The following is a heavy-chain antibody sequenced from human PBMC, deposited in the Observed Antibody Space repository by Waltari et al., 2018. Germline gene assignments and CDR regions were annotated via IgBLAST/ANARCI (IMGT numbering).Heavy chain of an antibody. V-gene: IGHV3-74*01. CDR2: IKNARDVATT. CDR3: ATDYFYVFSV. Sequence: EVQLVESGGGLFQSGGSLRLSCEASESNPFRASWLHWVRQVPGKGLMWVALIKNARDVATTIYADSVRGRFTISRDDAKSTLYLQMNSLRVEDTAVYYCATDYFYVFSVWGRGTLVTVSS. CDR1: ESNPFRASW. J-gene: IGHJ2*01. D-gene: IGHD3-10*02.